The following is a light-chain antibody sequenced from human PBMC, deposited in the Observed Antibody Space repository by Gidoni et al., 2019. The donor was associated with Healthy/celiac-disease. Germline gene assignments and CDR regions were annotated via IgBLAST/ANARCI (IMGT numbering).Light chain of an antibody. CDR3: QQRSNWPPLT. CDR2: DAS. CDR1: QSVSSY. Sequence: EIVLTQSPATLSLSPGERATLSCRASQSVSSYLAWYQQTPGQAPRLLIYDASNRATGIPARFRGSGSGTDFTLTLRSLEPDDFAVYYCQQRSNWPPLTFGGGTKVEIK. V-gene: IGKV3-11*01. J-gene: IGKJ4*01.